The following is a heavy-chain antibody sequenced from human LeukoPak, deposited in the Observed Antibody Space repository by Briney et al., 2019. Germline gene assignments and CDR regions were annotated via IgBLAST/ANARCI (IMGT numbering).Heavy chain of an antibody. CDR1: GFTFRDYY. Sequence: GGSLRLSCAASGFTFRDYYVSWIRQAPGKGLEWVSYISSSGSTIYYADSVKGRFTISRDNAKNSLYLQMNSLRAEDTAVYYCARDILTGYLSYYGMDVWGQGTTVTVSS. J-gene: IGHJ6*02. CDR2: ISSSGSTI. V-gene: IGHV3-11*01. CDR3: ARDILTGYLSYYGMDV. D-gene: IGHD3-9*01.